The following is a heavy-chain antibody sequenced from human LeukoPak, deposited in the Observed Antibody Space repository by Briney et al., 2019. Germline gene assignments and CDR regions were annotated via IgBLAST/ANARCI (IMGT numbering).Heavy chain of an antibody. J-gene: IGHJ4*02. Sequence: GGSLRLSCTVSGFTVSINSRSWVRQAPGKGLEWVSFIYSGGNTHYSDSVKGRFTISRDNSKNTLYLQMNSLRAEDTAVYYCARRAGAYSHPYDYWGQGTLVTVSS. V-gene: IGHV3-53*01. CDR3: ARRAGAYSHPYDY. CDR1: GFTVSINS. D-gene: IGHD4/OR15-4a*01. CDR2: IYSGGNT.